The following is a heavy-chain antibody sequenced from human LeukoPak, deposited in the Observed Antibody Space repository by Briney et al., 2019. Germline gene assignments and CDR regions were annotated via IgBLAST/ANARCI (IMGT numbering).Heavy chain of an antibody. J-gene: IGHJ4*02. CDR3: AKLPVRATHFDY. CDR1: GFTFSSNA. Sequence: GGSLRLSCAASGFTFSSNAMSWVRKAPGKGLEWVSAISGIGGSTYYADSVKGRFTISRDNSTNTLYLQMNSLRAEDTAVYYCAKLPVRATHFDYWGQGTLVTVSS. CDR2: ISGIGGST. D-gene: IGHD1-26*01. V-gene: IGHV3-23*01.